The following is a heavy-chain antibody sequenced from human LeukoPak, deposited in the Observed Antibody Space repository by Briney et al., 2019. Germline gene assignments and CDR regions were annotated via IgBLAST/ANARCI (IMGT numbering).Heavy chain of an antibody. CDR2: VDPKDGET. V-gene: IGHV1-69-2*01. CDR1: GYTFTDYY. CDR3: ATENYYDSSGFKD. D-gene: IGHD3-22*01. Sequence: ASVKVSCKVSGYTFTDYYMHWVQQAPGKGLEWMGLVDPKDGETIYAEKFQGRVTITADTSTDTAYMELSSLRSEDTAVYYRATENYYDSSGFKDWGQGTLVTVSS. J-gene: IGHJ4*02.